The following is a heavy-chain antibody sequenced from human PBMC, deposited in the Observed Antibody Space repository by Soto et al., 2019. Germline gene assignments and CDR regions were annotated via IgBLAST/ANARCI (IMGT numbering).Heavy chain of an antibody. D-gene: IGHD3-22*01. J-gene: IGHJ4*02. CDR1: GFTFSSYA. Sequence: QVQLVESGGGVVQPGRSLRLSCAASGFTFSSYAMHWVRQAPGKGLEWVAVISYDGSNKYYADSVKGRFTISRDNSKNTLYLQMNSLRAEDTAVYYCAKGYYYDSSGYYYGGADYWGQGTLVTVSS. V-gene: IGHV3-30-3*01. CDR3: AKGYYYDSSGYYYGGADY. CDR2: ISYDGSNK.